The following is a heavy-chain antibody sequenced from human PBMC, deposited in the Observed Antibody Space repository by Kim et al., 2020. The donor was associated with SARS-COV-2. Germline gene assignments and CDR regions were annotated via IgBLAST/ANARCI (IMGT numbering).Heavy chain of an antibody. Sequence: SETLSLTCTVSGGSISSGGYYWSWIRQHPGKGLEWIGYIYYSGSTYYNPSLKSRVTISVDTSKNQFSLKLSSVTAADTAVYYCAGLPAAISGLDWFDPWGQGTLVTVSS. CDR1: GGSISSGGYY. D-gene: IGHD2-2*01. V-gene: IGHV4-31*03. J-gene: IGHJ5*02. CDR3: AGLPAAISGLDWFDP. CDR2: IYYSGST.